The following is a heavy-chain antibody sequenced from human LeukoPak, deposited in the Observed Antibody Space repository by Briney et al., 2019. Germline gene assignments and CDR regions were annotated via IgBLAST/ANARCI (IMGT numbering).Heavy chain of an antibody. Sequence: GGSLRLSCAASGFTFDDYAMHWVRQAPGKGLEWVSGISWNSGSIGYADSVTGRFTISRDNAKNSLYLQMNSLRAEDTALYYCAKDISGNYHYGMDVWGQGTTVTVSS. CDR3: AKDISGNYHYGMDV. D-gene: IGHD3-3*02. CDR1: GFTFDDYA. CDR2: ISWNSGSI. V-gene: IGHV3-9*01. J-gene: IGHJ6*02.